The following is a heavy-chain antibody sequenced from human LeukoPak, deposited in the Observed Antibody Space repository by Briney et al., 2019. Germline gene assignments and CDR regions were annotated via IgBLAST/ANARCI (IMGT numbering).Heavy chain of an antibody. CDR3: TTDRPYYDMDV. Sequence: GGSLGLSCAASGFAFSNAWMTWVRQAPGKGLEWVGRIESKTDGGTTDYAAPVKGRFTISRDDSKNTLYLQMNSLKTEDTAVYYCTTDRPYYDMDVWGQGTTVTVPS. V-gene: IGHV3-15*04. CDR2: IESKTDGGTT. J-gene: IGHJ6*02. CDR1: GFAFSNAW.